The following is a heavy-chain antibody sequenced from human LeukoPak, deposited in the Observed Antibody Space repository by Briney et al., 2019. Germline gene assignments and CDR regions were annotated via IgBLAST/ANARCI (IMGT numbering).Heavy chain of an antibody. CDR3: ARGDGYDFFDY. D-gene: IGHD5-24*01. CDR2: FYVGGAT. V-gene: IGHV3-53*01. Sequence: GGSLRLSCAVSGFSVTNNYMSWVRQAPGKGLEWVSVFYVGGATYYADSVKGRFTISRDNSENTLYLQMKSLRAEDTAVYYCARGDGYDFFDYWGQGTLVTVSS. J-gene: IGHJ4*02. CDR1: GFSVTNNY.